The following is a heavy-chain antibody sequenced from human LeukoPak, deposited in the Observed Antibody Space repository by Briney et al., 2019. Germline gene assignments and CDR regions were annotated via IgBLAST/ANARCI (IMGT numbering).Heavy chain of an antibody. CDR2: INPNSGGT. J-gene: IGHJ4*02. CDR3: ARGRKSRDGYNLEGDY. V-gene: IGHV1-2*02. D-gene: IGHD5-24*01. Sequence: GASVKVSCKAPGYTFTGYYMHWVRQAPGQGLEWMGWINPNSGGTNYAQKFQGRVTMTRDTSISAAYMELSRLRSDDTAVYYCARGRKSRDGYNLEGDYWGQGTLVTVSS. CDR1: GYTFTGYY.